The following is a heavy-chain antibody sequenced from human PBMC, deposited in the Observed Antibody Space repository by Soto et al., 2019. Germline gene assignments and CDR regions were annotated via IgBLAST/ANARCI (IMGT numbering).Heavy chain of an antibody. Sequence: QVQLQESGPGLVKPSQTLSLTCTVSGGSISSGGYYWSWIRQHPGKGLEWIGYIYYSGSTYYNPSLKSRVTISVDTAKNQFALKLSSVTAADTAVYYCAREGEGKQLVRGDYYGMDVWGQGTTVTVSS. CDR1: GGSISSGGYY. CDR2: IYYSGST. D-gene: IGHD6-6*01. CDR3: AREGEGKQLVRGDYYGMDV. V-gene: IGHV4-31*03. J-gene: IGHJ6*02.